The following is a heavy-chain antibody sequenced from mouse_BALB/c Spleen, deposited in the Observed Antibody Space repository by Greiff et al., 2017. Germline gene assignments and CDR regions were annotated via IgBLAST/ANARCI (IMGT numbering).Heavy chain of an antibody. Sequence: EVQLQESGPGLVKPSQSLSLTCSVTGYSITSGYYWNWIRQFPGNKLEWMGYISYDGSNNYNPSLKNRISITRDTSKNQFFLKLNSVTTEDTATYYGARDSPMITTRAFAYWGQGTLVTVSA. D-gene: IGHD2-4*01. CDR1: GYSITSGYY. CDR2: ISYDGSN. J-gene: IGHJ3*01. CDR3: ARDSPMITTRAFAY. V-gene: IGHV3-6*02.